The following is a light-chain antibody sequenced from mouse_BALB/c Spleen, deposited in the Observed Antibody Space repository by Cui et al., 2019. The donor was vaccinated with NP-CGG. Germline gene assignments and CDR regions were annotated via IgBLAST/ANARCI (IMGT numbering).Light chain of an antibody. V-gene: IGLV1*01. CDR1: TGAVTTSNY. CDR2: GTN. CDR3: ARWYGNRWV. J-gene: IGLJ1*01. Sequence: AVGTQQSSLTTSPGETATLTCPSSTGAVTTSNYTNWVQAKPDHLFTGLIGGTNNRAPGVPARFSGSLIGDKAALTIAGAQTEDEAIYFCARWYGNRWVFGGGTKLTVL.